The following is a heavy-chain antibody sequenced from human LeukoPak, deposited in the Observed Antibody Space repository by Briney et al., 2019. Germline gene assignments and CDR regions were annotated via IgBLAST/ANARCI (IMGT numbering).Heavy chain of an antibody. CDR2: INTNTGNP. V-gene: IGHV7-4-1*02. J-gene: IGHJ4*02. CDR1: GYTFTSYA. CDR3: AREGPSKDYGSGSYYEDDY. D-gene: IGHD3-10*01. Sequence: ASVKVSCKASGYTFTSYAMNWVRQAPGPGLEWTGWINTNTGNPTYAQGFTGRFVFSLDTSVSTAYLQINILKAEDTAVYYCAREGPSKDYGSGSYYEDDYWGQGTLVTVSS.